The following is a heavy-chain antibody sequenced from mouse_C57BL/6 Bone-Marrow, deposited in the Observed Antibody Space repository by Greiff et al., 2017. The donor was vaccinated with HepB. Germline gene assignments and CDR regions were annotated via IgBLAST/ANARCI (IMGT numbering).Heavy chain of an antibody. J-gene: IGHJ2*01. CDR2: INPSTGGT. CDR3: ARWDYYYGSSYYFDY. D-gene: IGHD1-1*01. Sequence: VKISCKASGYSFTGYYMNWVKQSPEKSLEWIGEINPSTGGTTYNQKFKAKATLTVDKSSSTAYMQLKSLTSEDSAVYYCARWDYYYGSSYYFDYWGQGTTLTVSS. V-gene: IGHV1-42*01. CDR1: GYSFTGYY.